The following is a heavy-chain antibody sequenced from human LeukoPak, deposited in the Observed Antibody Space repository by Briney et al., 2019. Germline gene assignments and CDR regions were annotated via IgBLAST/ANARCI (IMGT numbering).Heavy chain of an antibody. J-gene: IGHJ5*02. CDR2: IYYSGST. CDR3: ATSEPRSSTSCYGYNWFDP. V-gene: IGHV4-31*03. CDR1: GGSISSGGYY. D-gene: IGHD2-2*01. Sequence: SETLSLTCTVSGGSISSGGYYWSWICQHPGTGLEWIGYIYYSGSTYYNPSLKSRVTISVDTSKNQFSLKLSSVTAADTAVYYCATSEPRSSTSCYGYNWFDPWGQGTLVTVSS.